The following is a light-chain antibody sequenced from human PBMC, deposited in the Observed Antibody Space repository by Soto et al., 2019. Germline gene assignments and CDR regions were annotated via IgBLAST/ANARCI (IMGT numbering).Light chain of an antibody. CDR2: AAS. V-gene: IGKV3-20*01. CDR1: QSVGSNY. CDR3: QQYGTSPWT. J-gene: IGKJ1*01. Sequence: EIVVTQSPGTLSLSPGERATLSCRASQSVGSNYLAWYQQKPGQAPRVLIFAASSRASGIPDRFSGSGSGSDFTLTINRLEPEDFAVYYCQQYGTSPWTFGQGTKVEIK.